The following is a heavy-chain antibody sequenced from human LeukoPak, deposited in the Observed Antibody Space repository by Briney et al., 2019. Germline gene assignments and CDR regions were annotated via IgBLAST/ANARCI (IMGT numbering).Heavy chain of an antibody. D-gene: IGHD1-14*01. Sequence: PGGSLRLSCAASGFTFSSYALHWVRQAPGKGLEWVAVISYDGSNKYYADSVKGRFTISRDNSKNTLYLQMNSLRAEDTAVYYCARALAMAPTKYHYYMDVWGKGTTVTVFS. CDR2: ISYDGSNK. CDR3: ARALAMAPTKYHYYMDV. V-gene: IGHV3-30*04. CDR1: GFTFSSYA. J-gene: IGHJ6*03.